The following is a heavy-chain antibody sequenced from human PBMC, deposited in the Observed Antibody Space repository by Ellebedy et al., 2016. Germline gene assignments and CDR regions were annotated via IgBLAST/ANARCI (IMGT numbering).Heavy chain of an antibody. CDR3: ARARWLQPDAFDI. CDR2: ISAYNGNT. D-gene: IGHD5-24*01. V-gene: IGHV1-18*01. Sequence: ASVKVSCXASGYTFTSYGISWVRQAPGQGLEWMGWISAYNGNTNYAQKLQGRVTMTTDTSTSTAYMELRSLRSEDTAVYYCARARWLQPDAFDIWGQGAMVTVSS. J-gene: IGHJ3*02. CDR1: GYTFTSYG.